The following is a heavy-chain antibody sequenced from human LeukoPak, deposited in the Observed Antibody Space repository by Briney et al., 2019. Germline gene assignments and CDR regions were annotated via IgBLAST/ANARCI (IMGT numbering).Heavy chain of an antibody. CDR2: IIPIFGTA. V-gene: IGHV1-69*13. J-gene: IGHJ5*02. Sequence: SVKVSCKASGGTFSSYVISWVRQAPGQGLEWMGGIIPIFGTANYAQKFQGRVTITADESTSTAYMELSSLRSEDTAVYYCARALPRYCSSTSCYWFDPWGQGTLVTVSS. D-gene: IGHD2-2*01. CDR3: ARALPRYCSSTSCYWFDP. CDR1: GGTFSSYV.